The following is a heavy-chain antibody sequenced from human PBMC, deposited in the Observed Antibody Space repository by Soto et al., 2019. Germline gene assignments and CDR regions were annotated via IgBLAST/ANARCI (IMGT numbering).Heavy chain of an antibody. CDR3: ARGRRTTVTIDY. D-gene: IGHD4-17*01. J-gene: IGHJ4*02. V-gene: IGHV4-34*01. CDR2: INHSGST. Sequence: QVQLQQWGAGLLKPSETLSLTCAVYGGSFSGYYWSWIRQPPGKGLEWIGGINHSGSTNYNPSLKRQVTISVHTSKNQSSLKLSSVTAADTAVYYCARGRRTTVTIDYWGQGTLVTVSS. CDR1: GGSFSGYY.